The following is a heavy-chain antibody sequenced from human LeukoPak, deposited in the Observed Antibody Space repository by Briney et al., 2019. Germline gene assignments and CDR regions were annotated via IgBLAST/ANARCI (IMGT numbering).Heavy chain of an antibody. CDR1: GYTFTSYG. Sequence: GASVKVSCKASGYTFTSYGVTWVRPAPGQGLEWMGWISPYNGNTNFAQNLQGRVTMTTDTATSTAYMELRDLRSGDTAMYYCAITSARGTYRFLDYWGQGTLVTVSS. CDR2: ISPYNGNT. CDR3: AITSARGTYRFLDY. J-gene: IGHJ4*02. D-gene: IGHD3-16*02. V-gene: IGHV1-18*01.